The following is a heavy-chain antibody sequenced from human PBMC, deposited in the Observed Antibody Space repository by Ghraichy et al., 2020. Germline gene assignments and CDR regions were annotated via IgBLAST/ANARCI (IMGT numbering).Heavy chain of an antibody. Sequence: GGSLRLSCAASGFTFSSYAMSWVRQAPGKGLEWVSAISGSGGSTYYADSVKGRFTISRDNSKNTLYLQMNSLRAEDTAVYYCAKVRYDFWTPGLYYFDYWGQGTLVTVSS. CDR2: ISGSGGST. D-gene: IGHD3-3*01. CDR3: AKVRYDFWTPGLYYFDY. V-gene: IGHV3-23*01. J-gene: IGHJ4*02. CDR1: GFTFSSYA.